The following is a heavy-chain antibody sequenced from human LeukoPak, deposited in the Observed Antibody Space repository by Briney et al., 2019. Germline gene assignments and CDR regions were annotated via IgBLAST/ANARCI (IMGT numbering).Heavy chain of an antibody. D-gene: IGHD3-10*01. CDR2: ISYDGSNK. CDR1: GFTFSSYG. V-gene: IGHV3-30*03. CDR3: ATRITMVRGVMNWFDP. J-gene: IGHJ5*02. Sequence: GRSLRLSCAASGFTFSSYGMHWVRQAPGKGLEWVAVISYDGSNKYYADSVKGRFTISRDNSKNTLYLQMNSLRAEDTAVYYCATRITMVRGVMNWFDPWGQGTLVTVSP.